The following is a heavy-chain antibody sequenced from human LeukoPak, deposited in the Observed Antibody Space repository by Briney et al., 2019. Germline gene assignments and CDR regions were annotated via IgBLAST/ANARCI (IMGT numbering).Heavy chain of an antibody. J-gene: IGHJ4*02. D-gene: IGHD6-19*01. CDR3: AKLSAYIAVAGTVDY. V-gene: IGHV3-33*06. Sequence: GGSLRLSCAASGFTFSSYGMHWVRQAPGKGLEWVAVIWYDGSNKYYADSVKGRFTISRDNSKNTLYLQMNSLRAEDTAVYYCAKLSAYIAVAGTVDYWGQGTLVTVSS. CDR1: GFTFSSYG. CDR2: IWYDGSNK.